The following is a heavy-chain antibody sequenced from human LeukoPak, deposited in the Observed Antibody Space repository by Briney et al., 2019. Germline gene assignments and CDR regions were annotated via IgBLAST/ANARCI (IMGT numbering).Heavy chain of an antibody. CDR1: GYTFTSYG. CDR2: ISAYNGNT. CDR3: ARGYFDSSGHFDA. D-gene: IGHD3-22*01. Sequence: GASVKVSCKASGYTFTSYGISWVRQAPGQGLEWMGWISAYNGNTNYAQKFQGRVTMTRVTSTSTVYMELSSLRSEDTAVYYCARGYFDSSGHFDAWGQGTLVTVSS. V-gene: IGHV1-18*01. J-gene: IGHJ4*02.